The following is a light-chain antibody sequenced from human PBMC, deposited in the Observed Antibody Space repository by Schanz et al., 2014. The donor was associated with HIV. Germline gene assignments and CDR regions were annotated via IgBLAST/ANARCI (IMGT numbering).Light chain of an antibody. Sequence: QSVLTQPPSVSGAPGQTVTIACTGNSSNIGAGYDVHWYQQLPGTAPKVLIYANNNRPSGVPDRFSGSKSGTSASLAITGLQADDEADYYCQSYDTSLSVWVFGGGTKLTVL. CDR2: ANN. J-gene: IGLJ3*02. V-gene: IGLV1-40*01. CDR3: QSYDTSLSVWV. CDR1: SSNIGAGYD.